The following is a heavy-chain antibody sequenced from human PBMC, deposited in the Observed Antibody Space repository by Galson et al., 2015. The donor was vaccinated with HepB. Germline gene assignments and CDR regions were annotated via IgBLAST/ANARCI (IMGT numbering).Heavy chain of an antibody. J-gene: IGHJ4*02. CDR2: IRSKAYGGTT. CDR1: GFTFGDYA. D-gene: IGHD1-20*01. CDR3: TRDRITGTRVFDY. Sequence: SLRLSCAASGFTFGDYAMSWVRQAPGKGLEWVGFIRSKAYGGTTEYAASVEGRFTISRDDSKSIAYLQMNSLKTEDTAVYYCTRDRITGTRVFDYWGQGTLVTVSS. V-gene: IGHV3-49*04.